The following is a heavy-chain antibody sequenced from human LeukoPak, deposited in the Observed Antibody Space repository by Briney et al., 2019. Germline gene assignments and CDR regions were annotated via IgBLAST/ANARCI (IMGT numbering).Heavy chain of an antibody. CDR2: IYYSGST. D-gene: IGHD6-13*01. CDR3: VRHGGSSVWYPSWFDP. Sequence: SETLSLTCTVSGDSIISNNYFWGWIRQPPGKGLEWIGSIYYSGSTYYNPSLKSRVSISVDTSRAQFSLKVTSVTAADTAVYYCVRHGGSSVWYPSWFDPWGQGTLVTVSS. V-gene: IGHV4-39*01. CDR1: GDSIISNNYF. J-gene: IGHJ5*02.